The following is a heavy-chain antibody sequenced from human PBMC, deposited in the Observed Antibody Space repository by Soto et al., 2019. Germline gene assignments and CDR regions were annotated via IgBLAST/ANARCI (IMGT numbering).Heavy chain of an antibody. CDR2: IYYSGST. J-gene: IGHJ6*02. CDR3: ARDQSDFWSGSLSSVRYYYYYGMDV. Sequence: SETLSLTCTVSGGSISSGDYYWSWIRQPPGKGLEWIGYIYYSGSTYYNPSLKSRVTISVDTSKNQFSLKLSSVTAADTAVYYCARDQSDFWSGSLSSVRYYYYYGMDVWGQGTTVTVSS. V-gene: IGHV4-30-4*01. D-gene: IGHD3-3*01. CDR1: GGSISSGDYY.